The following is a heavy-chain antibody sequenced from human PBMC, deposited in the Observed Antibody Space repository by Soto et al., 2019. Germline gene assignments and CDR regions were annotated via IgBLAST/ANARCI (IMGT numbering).Heavy chain of an antibody. J-gene: IGHJ4*02. V-gene: IGHV4-39*01. CDR2: IYYSGST. D-gene: IGHD3-3*01. CDR3: ARLYDFWSGSYYFDY. CDR1: GGSTSSSSYY. Sequence: SETLSLTCTVSGGSTSSSSYYWGWIRQPPGKGLEWIGSIYYSGSTYYNPSLKSRVTISVDTSKNQFSLKLSSVTAADTAVYYCARLYDFWSGSYYFDYWGQGTLVTVSS.